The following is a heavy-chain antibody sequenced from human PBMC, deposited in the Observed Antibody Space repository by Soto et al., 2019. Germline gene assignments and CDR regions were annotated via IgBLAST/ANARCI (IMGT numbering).Heavy chain of an antibody. J-gene: IGHJ5*02. CDR1: GGTFSSYA. V-gene: IGHV1-69*13. CDR2: IIPIFGTA. CDR3: ARDGPTVATVGGPWFDP. D-gene: IGHD5-12*01. Sequence: SVKVSCKASGGTFSSYAISWVRQAPGQGLEWMGGIIPIFGTANYAQKFQGRVTITADESTSTAYMELSSLRSEDTAVYYCARDGPTVATVGGPWFDPWGQGXLVTVYS.